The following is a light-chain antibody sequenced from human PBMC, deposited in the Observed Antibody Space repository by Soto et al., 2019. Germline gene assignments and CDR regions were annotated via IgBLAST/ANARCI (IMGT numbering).Light chain of an antibody. J-gene: IGKJ4*01. Sequence: EIVLTQSPATLSLSPGERATLSCRASQSISNNFAWFQQKPGQVPRLLIYGASNRATGVSARFSGSGSGTDFTLTIAGLEPEDFAVFYCQQYGGSPLTFGGGTKVDIK. V-gene: IGKV3-20*01. CDR1: QSISNN. CDR3: QQYGGSPLT. CDR2: GAS.